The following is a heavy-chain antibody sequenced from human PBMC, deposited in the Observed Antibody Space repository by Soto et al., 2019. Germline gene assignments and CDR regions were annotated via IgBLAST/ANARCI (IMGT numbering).Heavy chain of an antibody. D-gene: IGHD3-9*01. Sequence: QVQLVQSGGGVVQPGRSLRLSCVASGFSFRNYGMHWVRQAPGKGLEWVAVISFDGNIIHYADSVKGRFIISRDNSKNTLYLQMHSLSGEDTAVYYCARTFDTITYYFDYWGQGTLVTVSS. CDR3: ARTFDTITYYFDY. J-gene: IGHJ4*02. V-gene: IGHV3-30*03. CDR2: ISFDGNII. CDR1: GFSFRNYG.